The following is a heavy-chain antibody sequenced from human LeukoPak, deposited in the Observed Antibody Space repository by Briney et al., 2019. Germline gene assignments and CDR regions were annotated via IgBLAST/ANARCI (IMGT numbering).Heavy chain of an antibody. V-gene: IGHV1-2*02. J-gene: IGHJ4*02. CDR1: GYTFTDYY. CDR3: AREGPIVGATHLVDY. Sequence: ASVKVSCKASGYTFTDYYVHRVRQAPGQGLEWMGWINPNSGGTNYAQKFQGRVTMTRGTSISTAYMELSRLRSDDTAVYYCAREGPIVGATHLVDYWGQGTLVTVSS. D-gene: IGHD1-26*01. CDR2: INPNSGGT.